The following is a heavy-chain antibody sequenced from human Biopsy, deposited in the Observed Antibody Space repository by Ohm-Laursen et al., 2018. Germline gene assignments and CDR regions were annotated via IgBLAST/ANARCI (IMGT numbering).Heavy chain of an antibody. CDR2: NIPILGTG. CDR1: GVTFSNYG. CDR3: ATKLTGYIHH. Sequence: ASSVKVSCKAPGVTFSNYGVNWVRQAPGQGLEWLGGNIPILGTGNYAQKFQDRVTVAADTSTSTATMELSRLRSDNTALYYCATKLTGYIHHWGQGTLVIVSS. J-gene: IGHJ4*01. D-gene: IGHD5-24*01. V-gene: IGHV1-69*06.